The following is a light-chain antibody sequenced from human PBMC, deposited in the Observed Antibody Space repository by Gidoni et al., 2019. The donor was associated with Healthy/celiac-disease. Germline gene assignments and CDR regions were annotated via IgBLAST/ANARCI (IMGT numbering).Light chain of an antibody. CDR3: QQDYSTPYT. J-gene: IGKJ2*01. Sequence: DLVMNQSPASLAVSLGVTATINCKSSQSVLYSSNNKNYLAWYQQKPGQPPKLLIYWASTRESGVPDRFSGSGSGTDFTLTISSLQAEDVAVYYCQQDYSTPYTFGQGTKLEIK. V-gene: IGKV4-1*01. CDR1: QSVLYSSNNKNY. CDR2: WAS.